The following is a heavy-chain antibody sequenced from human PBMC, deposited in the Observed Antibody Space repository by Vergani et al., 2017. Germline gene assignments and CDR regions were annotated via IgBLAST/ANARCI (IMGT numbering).Heavy chain of an antibody. Sequence: QMQLVQSGAEVKKPGASVKVSCKASGYTFTGYYMHWVRQAPGQGLEWMGWINPNSGGTNYAQKFQGRVTMTRDTSISTAYMELSRLISDDTAVYYCARDPGGSGYIGGMDVWGQGTTVTVSS. D-gene: IGHD3-3*01. CDR1: GYTFTGYY. CDR3: ARDPGGSGYIGGMDV. V-gene: IGHV1-2*02. J-gene: IGHJ6*02. CDR2: INPNSGGT.